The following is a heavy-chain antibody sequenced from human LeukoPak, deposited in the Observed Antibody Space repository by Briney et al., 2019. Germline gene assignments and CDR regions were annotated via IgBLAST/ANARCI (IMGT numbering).Heavy chain of an antibody. CDR3: ARGPGLYYYGMDV. Sequence: ASVKVSCKASGYTFTGYYMHWVRQAPGQELEWMGWINPNSGGTNYAQKFQGRVTMTRDTSISTAYMELSRLRSDDTAVYYCARGPGLYYYGMDVWGQGTTVTVSS. V-gene: IGHV1-2*02. CDR2: INPNSGGT. CDR1: GYTFTGYY. D-gene: IGHD1-14*01. J-gene: IGHJ6*02.